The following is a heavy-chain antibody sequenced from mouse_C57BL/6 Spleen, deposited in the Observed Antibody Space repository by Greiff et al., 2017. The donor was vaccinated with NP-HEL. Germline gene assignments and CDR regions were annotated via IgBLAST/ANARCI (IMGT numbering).Heavy chain of an antibody. Sequence: EVQLQQSGPVLVKPGASVKMSCKASGYTFTDYYMNWVKQSHGKSLEWIGVINPYNGGTSYNQKFKGKATLTVDKSSSTAYMELNSLTSEDSAVYYCARSDLLWSLDYWGQGTTLTVSS. CDR3: ARSDLLWSLDY. D-gene: IGHD2-1*01. V-gene: IGHV1-19*01. CDR2: INPYNGGT. J-gene: IGHJ2*01. CDR1: GYTFTDYY.